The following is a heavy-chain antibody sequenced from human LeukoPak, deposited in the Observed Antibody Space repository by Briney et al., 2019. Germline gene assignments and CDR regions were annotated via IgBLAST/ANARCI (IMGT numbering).Heavy chain of an antibody. D-gene: IGHD5-18*01. CDR2: ISWNSGSI. CDR3: AKDPDTAMVNSY. J-gene: IGHJ4*02. V-gene: IGHV3-9*01. CDR1: GFTFDDYA. Sequence: GGSLRLSCAASGFTFDDYAMHWVRQAPGKGLEWVSGISWNSGSIGYADSVKGRFTISRDNAKNSLYLQMNSLRAEDTAVYYCAKDPDTAMVNSYWGQGTLVTVSS.